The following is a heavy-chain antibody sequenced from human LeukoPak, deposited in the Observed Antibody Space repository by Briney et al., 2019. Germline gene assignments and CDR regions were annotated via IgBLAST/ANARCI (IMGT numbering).Heavy chain of an antibody. J-gene: IGHJ6*03. CDR2: IYYSGST. Sequence: SETLSHTCTVSGGSISSSTYHWGWIRQPPGKGLEWIGSIYYSGSTYYNPSLKSRVTISVDTSKNQFSLNLTSVTAADRAVYYCARGYCSSSTCSGVGYMDVWGKGTMVTVSS. CDR3: ARGYCSSSTCSGVGYMDV. D-gene: IGHD2-2*01. CDR1: GGSISSSTYH. V-gene: IGHV4-39*02.